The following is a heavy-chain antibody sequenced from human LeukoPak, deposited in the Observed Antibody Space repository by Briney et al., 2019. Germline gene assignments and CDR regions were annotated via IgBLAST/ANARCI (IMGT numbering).Heavy chain of an antibody. CDR3: AKASAGYSSSWAYYYYYGMDV. D-gene: IGHD6-13*01. V-gene: IGHV3-23*01. CDR1: GFTFSSYA. CDR2: ISGSGGST. J-gene: IGHJ6*02. Sequence: GASLRLSCAASGFTFSSYAMSWVRQAPGKGPEWVSAISGSGGSTYYADSVKGRFTLSRDNSKNTLYLQMNSLRAEDTAVYYCAKASAGYSSSWAYYYYYGMDVWGQGTTVTVSS.